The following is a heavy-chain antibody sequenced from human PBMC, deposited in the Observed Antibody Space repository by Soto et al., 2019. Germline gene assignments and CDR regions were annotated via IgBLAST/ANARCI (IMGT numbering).Heavy chain of an antibody. CDR1: GFMFSAYW. V-gene: IGHV3-7*01. CDR2: ISGGASDK. Sequence: EVQLVESGGGLVQPGGSLRLSCEASGFMFSAYWKSWVRQDPRKGLEWVATISGGASDKFYVDSVKGRFTISRDDAKNSLYLQMNSLRDEDTAVYYCVREDSHRFDHWGQGTLVTVPS. CDR3: VREDSHRFDH. J-gene: IGHJ4*02.